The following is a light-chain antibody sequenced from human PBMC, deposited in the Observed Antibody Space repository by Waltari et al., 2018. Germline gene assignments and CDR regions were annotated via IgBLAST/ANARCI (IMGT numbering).Light chain of an antibody. V-gene: IGLV4-69*01. Sequence: QVALTQSPSVSASLGASVRLTCTLSSGHTTFAVAWHRLRPGRGPLFLMKISSDGTHSRGDGVPDRFSGSTSGAERFLTISNVQSEDEAVYVCQTWGTGINWVFGGGTEVTV. CDR1: SGHTTFA. CDR2: ISSDGTH. J-gene: IGLJ3*02. CDR3: QTWGTGINWV.